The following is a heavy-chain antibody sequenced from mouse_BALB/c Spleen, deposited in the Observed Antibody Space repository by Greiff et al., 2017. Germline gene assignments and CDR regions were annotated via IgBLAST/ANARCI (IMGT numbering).Heavy chain of an antibody. CDR3: AREDRYLDD. V-gene: IGHV3-6*02. D-gene: IGHD2-14*01. J-gene: IGHJ2*01. Sequence: EESGPSLVKPSQSLSLTCSVTGYSITSGYYWNWIRQFPGNKLEWMGYISYDGSNNYNPSLKNRISITRDTSKNQFFLKLNSVTTEDTATYYCAREDRYLDDWGQGTTLTVSS. CDR2: ISYDGSN. CDR1: GYSITSGYY.